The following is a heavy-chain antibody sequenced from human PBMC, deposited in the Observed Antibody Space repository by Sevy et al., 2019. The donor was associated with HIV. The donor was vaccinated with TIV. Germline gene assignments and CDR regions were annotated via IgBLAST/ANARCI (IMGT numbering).Heavy chain of an antibody. CDR1: GFTFSSYW. Sequence: GGSLRLSCAVSGFTFSSYWMSWVRQAPGKGLEWVANIKQDGGAQYYVDSVKGRFAISRDNAKNSLILQMNSLRVEDTAVYYCARSTNSAALDYWGQGTPVTVSS. V-gene: IGHV3-7*01. D-gene: IGHD2-2*01. CDR2: IKQDGGAQ. CDR3: ARSTNSAALDY. J-gene: IGHJ4*02.